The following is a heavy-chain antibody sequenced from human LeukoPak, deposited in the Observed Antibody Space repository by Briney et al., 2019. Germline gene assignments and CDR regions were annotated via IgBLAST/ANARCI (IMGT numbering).Heavy chain of an antibody. J-gene: IGHJ1*01. CDR3: ARDVYCSGGSCYQH. D-gene: IGHD2-15*01. CDR1: GFTVSSNY. CDR2: IYSDGST. V-gene: IGHV3-53*01. Sequence: GGSLRLSCAAPGFTVSSNYMSWVRQAPGKGLEWVSVIYSDGSTYYADSVKGRFTISRDNSKNTLYLQMNSLRAEDTAVYYCARDVYCSGGSCYQHWGQGTLVTVSS.